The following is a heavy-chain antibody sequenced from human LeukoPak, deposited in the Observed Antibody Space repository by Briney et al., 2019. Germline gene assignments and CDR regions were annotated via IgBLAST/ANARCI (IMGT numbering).Heavy chain of an antibody. Sequence: SVKVSCKASGGTFSSYAISWVRQPPGQGLEWMGGIIPIFGTANYAQKFQGRVTITADKSTSTAYMEPSNLRSENTPVCFDATVDTAATLDYWGQGTLVTVSS. CDR3: ATVDTAATLDY. J-gene: IGHJ4*02. D-gene: IGHD5-18*01. V-gene: IGHV1-69*06. CDR1: GGTFSSYA. CDR2: IIPIFGTA.